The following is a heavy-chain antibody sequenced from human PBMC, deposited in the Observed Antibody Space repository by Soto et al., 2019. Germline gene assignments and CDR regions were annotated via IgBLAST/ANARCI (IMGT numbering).Heavy chain of an antibody. CDR3: VHSRCGGDCLQSYSSHYYYGMDF. CDR1: GFSLNTGGLA. V-gene: IGHV2-5*02. CDR2: IYWDNDK. D-gene: IGHD2-21*02. Sequence: QITLKESGPTLVKPTQTLTLTCTFSGFSLNTGGLAVGWIRQPPGKALEWLALIYWDNDKRYSPSLRSRLTITKDTSKIHVVLTMTNMDPVDAATYYCVHSRCGGDCLQSYSSHYYYGMDFWGQGTTVTVSS. J-gene: IGHJ6*02.